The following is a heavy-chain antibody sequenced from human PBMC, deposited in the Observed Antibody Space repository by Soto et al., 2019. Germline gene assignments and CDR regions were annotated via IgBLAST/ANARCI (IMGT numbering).Heavy chain of an antibody. V-gene: IGHV3-23*01. CDR3: AKSARGYSYGTPSDY. Sequence: PVGSLRLSCAASGFTFSSSAMSWVRQAPGKGLEWVSAISGSGGSTYYADSVKGRFTISRDNSKNTLYLQMNSLRAEDTAVYYCAKSARGYSYGTPSDYWGQGTLVTVSS. CDR1: GFTFSSSA. J-gene: IGHJ4*02. CDR2: ISGSGGST. D-gene: IGHD5-18*01.